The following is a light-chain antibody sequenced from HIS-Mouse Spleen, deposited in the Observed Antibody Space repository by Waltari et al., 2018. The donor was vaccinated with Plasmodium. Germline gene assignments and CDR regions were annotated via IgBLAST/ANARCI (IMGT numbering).Light chain of an antibody. Sequence: QSALTQPASVSGSPGQPITIPCTGTRRAFGSYNLVSWSQQHPGKAPKLMIYEGSKRPSGVSNRFSGSKSGNTASLTISGLQAEDEADYYCCSYAGSSTFVVFGGGTKLTVL. J-gene: IGLJ2*01. CDR1: RRAFGSYNL. CDR2: EGS. V-gene: IGLV2-23*03. CDR3: CSYAGSSTFVV.